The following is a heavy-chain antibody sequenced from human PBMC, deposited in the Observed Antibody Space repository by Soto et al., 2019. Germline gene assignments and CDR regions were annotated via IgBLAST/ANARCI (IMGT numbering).Heavy chain of an antibody. V-gene: IGHV3-30*03. D-gene: IGHD6-6*01. CDR3: AGDMQLFY. CDR2: ISYDGSRQ. Sequence: QVHLVESGGGVVQPGRSLRLSCAASGFTFNHSGMHWVRQAPGKGLEWLAVISYDGSRQYYADSVEGRFTISRDNSKKTIHLQMNSLRPEDTAVYYCAGDMQLFYGGQGTLVNVSS. J-gene: IGHJ4*02. CDR1: GFTFNHSG.